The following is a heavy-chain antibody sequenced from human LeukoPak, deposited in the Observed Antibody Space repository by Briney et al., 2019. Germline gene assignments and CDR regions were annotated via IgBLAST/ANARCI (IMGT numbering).Heavy chain of an antibody. Sequence: PSETLSLTLAVYGGYFRGYYWSWSRQPPGKGLEWSVEINHRGSTNNNPALKSRDTITVDTDNTQFSLKLSSVTAADTAVYYCASRLWCGVNWFDPWGQGTLVTVSS. J-gene: IGHJ5*02. CDR2: INHRGST. D-gene: IGHD3-10*01. V-gene: IGHV4-34*04. CDR3: ASRLWCGVNWFDP. CDR1: GGYFRGYY.